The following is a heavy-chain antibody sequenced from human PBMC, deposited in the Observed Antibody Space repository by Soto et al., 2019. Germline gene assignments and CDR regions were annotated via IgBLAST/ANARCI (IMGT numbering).Heavy chain of an antibody. CDR2: VSTSGRST. V-gene: IGHV3-64D*06. CDR1: GFIFSEST. Sequence: PGGSLRLSCSASGFIFSESTIYWVRQVPGKGLEAISAVSTSGRSTYYADSVKDRFTISRDNSKNTLFLQMDSLRPEDTAIYYCVKQAHGLDGVAFDSWGQGTQVTVSS. D-gene: IGHD2-15*01. CDR3: VKQAHGLDGVAFDS. J-gene: IGHJ4*02.